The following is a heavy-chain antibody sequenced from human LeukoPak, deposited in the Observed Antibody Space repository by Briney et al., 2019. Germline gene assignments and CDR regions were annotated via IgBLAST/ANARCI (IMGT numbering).Heavy chain of an antibody. D-gene: IGHD3-22*01. Sequence: GGSLRLSCAASGFTVSSNYMSWVRQASGKGLEWVSLIYSDAGTYYADSVKGRFTISRDNSKNTLYFQMNSLRAEDTAVYYCARAGYDSSGYLDYWGQGTLVTVSS. CDR3: ARAGYDSSGYLDY. V-gene: IGHV3-66*01. CDR2: IYSDAGT. J-gene: IGHJ4*02. CDR1: GFTVSSNY.